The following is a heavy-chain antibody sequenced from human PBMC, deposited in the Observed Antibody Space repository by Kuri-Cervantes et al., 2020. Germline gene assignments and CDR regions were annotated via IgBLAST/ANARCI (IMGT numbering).Heavy chain of an antibody. J-gene: IGHJ4*02. CDR3: ARSSIWPVGTFDN. Sequence: SETLSLTCTVSGVPINSDYWSWIRQPPGKGLEWIGNTYYSGITNYNLSLKSRVTISVDTSKNQFSLKLSSVTAADTAVYYCARSSIWPVGTFDNWGQGTLVTVSS. V-gene: IGHV4-59*12. D-gene: IGHD2-2*01. CDR2: TYYSGIT. CDR1: GVPINSDY.